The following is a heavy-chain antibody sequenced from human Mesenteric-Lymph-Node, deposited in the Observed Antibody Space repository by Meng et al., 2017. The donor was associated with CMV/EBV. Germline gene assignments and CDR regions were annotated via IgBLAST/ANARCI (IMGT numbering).Heavy chain of an antibody. Sequence: SLRLSCAASGFTFISYAMHWVRQAPGKGLEWVSGISWSSGSIDYADSVKGRFTISRDNAKNSLYLQMNSLRAEDTAVYYCARPGSHYYGMDVWGQGTTVTVSS. CDR1: GFTFISYA. J-gene: IGHJ6*02. CDR3: ARPGSHYYGMDV. CDR2: ISWSSGSI. V-gene: IGHV3-9*01. D-gene: IGHD3-10*01.